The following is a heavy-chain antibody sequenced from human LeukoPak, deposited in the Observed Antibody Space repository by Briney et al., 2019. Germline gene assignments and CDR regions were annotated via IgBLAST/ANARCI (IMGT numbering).Heavy chain of an antibody. D-gene: IGHD5-18*01. J-gene: IGHJ4*02. CDR2: ISSSSSST. V-gene: IGHV3-11*05. Sequence: PGGSLRLSCAASGFTFSDYYVSWIRQAPGKGLEWVSYISSSSSSTNYADSVQGRFTISRDNAKNSLYLQMNSLRAEDTAVYYCTRGHTLIAYWGQGTLVTVSS. CDR1: GFTFSDYY. CDR3: TRGHTLIAY.